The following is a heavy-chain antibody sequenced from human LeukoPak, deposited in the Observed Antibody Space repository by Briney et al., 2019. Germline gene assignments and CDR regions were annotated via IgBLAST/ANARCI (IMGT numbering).Heavy chain of an antibody. CDR1: GYTFTSYD. CDR3: ARVRYSSSWYGVDY. J-gene: IGHJ4*02. D-gene: IGHD6-13*01. V-gene: IGHV1-2*02. Sequence: ASVKVSCKASGYTFTSYDINWVRQAPGQGLEWMGWINPNSGGTNYAQKFQGRVTMTRDTSISTAYMELSRLRSDDTAVYYCARVRYSSSWYGVDYWGQGTLVTVSS. CDR2: INPNSGGT.